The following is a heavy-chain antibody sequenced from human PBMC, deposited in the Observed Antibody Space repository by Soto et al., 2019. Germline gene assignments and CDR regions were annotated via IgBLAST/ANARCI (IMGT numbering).Heavy chain of an antibody. V-gene: IGHV3-21*01. CDR1: GFTFSDSA. D-gene: IGHD1-26*01. CDR3: ARGGGSLSY. Sequence: EVQLVESGGGLVKPGGSLRLSCVASGFTFSDSAMNWVRQAPGKGLEWVSSITHSSRFISYSDSVKGRFTISRDNAQNSVYLELNSLKPEDTAVDYCARGGGSLSYWGQGNLVTVSS. J-gene: IGHJ4*02. CDR2: ITHSSRFI.